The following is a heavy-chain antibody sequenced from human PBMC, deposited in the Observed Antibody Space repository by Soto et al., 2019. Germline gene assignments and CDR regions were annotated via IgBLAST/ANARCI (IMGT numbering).Heavy chain of an antibody. CDR1: DVSTSNFF. Sequence: SETLSLTCTVSDVSTSNFFWKWFRQPPGKGLEWIGNIHSSGTTNYNPSLESRVTISLDTSNSQCSLKMNSVTAADTAVYYCARGSGWLNDYWGQGSQVTVSS. J-gene: IGHJ4*02. CDR3: ARGSGWLNDY. D-gene: IGHD6-19*01. V-gene: IGHV4-59*08. CDR2: IHSSGTT.